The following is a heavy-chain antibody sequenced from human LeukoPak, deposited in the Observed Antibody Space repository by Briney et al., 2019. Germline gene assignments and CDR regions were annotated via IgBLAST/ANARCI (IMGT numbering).Heavy chain of an antibody. D-gene: IGHD2-21*02. CDR1: GGSNSSYY. V-gene: IGHV4-59*08. CDR3: ARHPETAIDWFDP. Sequence: SETLSLTCTVSGGSNSSYYWSWIRQPPGKGLEWIGYIYYSGSTNYNPSLKSRVTISVDTSKNQFSLKLSSVTAADTAVYYCARHPETAIDWFDPWGQGTLVTVSS. J-gene: IGHJ5*02. CDR2: IYYSGST.